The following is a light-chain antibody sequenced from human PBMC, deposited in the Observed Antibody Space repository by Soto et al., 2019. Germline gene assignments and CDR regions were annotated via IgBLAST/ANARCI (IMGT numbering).Light chain of an antibody. J-gene: IGKJ5*01. CDR3: MQALHTPIT. CDR2: LGS. CDR1: QSLLHSNGYNY. V-gene: IGKV2-28*01. Sequence: DIVMTQSPLSLPVTPGEPASISCSSSQSLLHSNGYNYLDWYLQKPGQSPQLLIYLGSNRASGVTARFSGSGSGTDFTMKISRVEAEDVGVSYCMQALHTPITFGQGTRLEIK.